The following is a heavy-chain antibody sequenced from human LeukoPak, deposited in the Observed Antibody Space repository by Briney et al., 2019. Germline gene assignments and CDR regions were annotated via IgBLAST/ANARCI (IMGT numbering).Heavy chain of an antibody. V-gene: IGHV4-30-4*08. J-gene: IGHJ4*02. CDR2: IYYSGST. D-gene: IGHD5-18*01. CDR3: ARVLRIQLGIDY. CDR1: GGSISSGDYY. Sequence: SQTLSLTCTVSGGSISSGDYYWGWIRQPPGKGLEWIGYIYYSGSTYYNSSLKSRVTISVDTSKDQFSLKLSSVTAADTAVYYCARVLRIQLGIDYWGQGTLVTVSS.